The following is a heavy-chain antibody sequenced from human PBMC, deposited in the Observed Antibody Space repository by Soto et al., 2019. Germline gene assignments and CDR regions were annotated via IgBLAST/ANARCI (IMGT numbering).Heavy chain of an antibody. Sequence: EVQLLESGGGLVQPGGSLRLSCAASGFTFSSYAMRWVRQAPGKGLEWVSAISGSGGSTYYADSVKGRFTISRDNSKNTLYLQMNSLRAEDTAVYYCAKCFDMTTVTTPFDYWGQGTLVTVSS. CDR2: ISGSGGST. D-gene: IGHD4-17*01. V-gene: IGHV3-23*01. CDR1: GFTFSSYA. CDR3: AKCFDMTTVTTPFDY. J-gene: IGHJ4*02.